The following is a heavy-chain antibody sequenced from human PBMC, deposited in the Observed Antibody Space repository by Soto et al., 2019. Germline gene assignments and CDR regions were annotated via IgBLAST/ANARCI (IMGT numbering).Heavy chain of an antibody. CDR1: GGSISSGDYY. CDR3: ARAAAGIYYYGMDV. V-gene: IGHV4-30-4*01. Sequence: SETLSLTCTVSGGSISSGDYYWSWIRQPPGKGLEWIGYIYYSGSTYYNPSLKSRVTISVDTSRNQFSLKLSSVTAADTAVYYCARAAAGIYYYGMDVWGQGTTVTVSS. CDR2: IYYSGST. J-gene: IGHJ6*02. D-gene: IGHD6-13*01.